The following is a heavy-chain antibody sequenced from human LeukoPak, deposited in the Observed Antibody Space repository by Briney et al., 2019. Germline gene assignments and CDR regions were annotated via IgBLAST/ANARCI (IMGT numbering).Heavy chain of an antibody. CDR2: ISYDGSNK. CDR1: GFTFSSYA. D-gene: IGHD2-2*01. CDR3: ARSAGYCSGTSCYYYDF. V-gene: IGHV3-30*04. J-gene: IGHJ4*02. Sequence: GRSLRLSCAASGFTFSSYAMHWVRQAPGKGLEWVAAISYDGSNKYYADSVKGRFTISRDNSKNTLYLQMNSLRAEDTAVYYCARSAGYCSGTSCYYYDFWGQGTLVTVSS.